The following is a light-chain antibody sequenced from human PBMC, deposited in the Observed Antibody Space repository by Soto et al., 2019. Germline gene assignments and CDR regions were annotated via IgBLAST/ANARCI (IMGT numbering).Light chain of an antibody. CDR1: QSVSSY. CDR3: QQRSNWPGT. J-gene: IGKJ1*01. V-gene: IGKV3-11*01. Sequence: EIVLTQSPATLSLSPGERATLSCRASQSVSSYLAWYQQKPGQAPRLLVYDASNRATGIPARFSGSGSGTDFTPTLHSLEPEDFAVYYCQQRSNWPGTFGQGTKVDIK. CDR2: DAS.